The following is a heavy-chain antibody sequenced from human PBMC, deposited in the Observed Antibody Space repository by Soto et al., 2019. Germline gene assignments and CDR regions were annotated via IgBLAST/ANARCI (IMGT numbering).Heavy chain of an antibody. V-gene: IGHV3-53*01. D-gene: IGHD3-3*01. J-gene: IGHJ4*02. Sequence: EVQLVESGGGLIQPGGSLRLSCAASGFTVSSNYMSWVRQAPEKGLEWVSVLYSGGSTYYADSVKGRFTISRDDSKNTLYLQMNSLRAEDTAVYYCARGVVTAYYFDYLGQGTLVTVSS. CDR2: LYSGGST. CDR1: GFTVSSNY. CDR3: ARGVVTAYYFDY.